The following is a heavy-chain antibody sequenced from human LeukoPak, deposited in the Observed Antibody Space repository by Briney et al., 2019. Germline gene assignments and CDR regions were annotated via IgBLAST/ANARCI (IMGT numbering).Heavy chain of an antibody. D-gene: IGHD6-19*01. CDR3: ARVLYSSGWYSLDY. J-gene: IGHJ4*02. CDR1: GFTFSSYG. Sequence: GGSLRLSCAASGFTFSSYGMHWVRQARGKGLEWVAVIRYDGSNKYYADSVKGRFTISRDNSKNTLYLQMNSLRAEDTAVYYCARVLYSSGWYSLDYWGQGTLVTVSS. V-gene: IGHV3-33*01. CDR2: IRYDGSNK.